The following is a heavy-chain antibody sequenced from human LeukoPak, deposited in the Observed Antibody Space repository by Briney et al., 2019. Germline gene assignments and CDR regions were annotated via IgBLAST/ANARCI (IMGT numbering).Heavy chain of an antibody. J-gene: IGHJ3*02. D-gene: IGHD5-12*01. CDR2: IYYSGST. Sequence: SETLSLTCTVSGGSISSSSYYWGWIRQPPGKGLEWIGSIYYSGSTYYNPSLKSRVTISVDTSKNQFSLKLSSVTAADTAVYYCARDTVYSGYDSDAFDIWGQGTMVTVSS. CDR1: GGSISSSSYY. V-gene: IGHV4-39*07. CDR3: ARDTVYSGYDSDAFDI.